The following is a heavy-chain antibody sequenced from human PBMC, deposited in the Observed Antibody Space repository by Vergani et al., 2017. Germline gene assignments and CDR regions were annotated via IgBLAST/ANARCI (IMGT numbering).Heavy chain of an antibody. V-gene: IGHV1-18*01. CDR3: ARAGRGYSSVY. D-gene: IGHD5-18*01. CDR2: ISAYNGNT. Sequence: QVQLVQSGAEVKKPGASVKVSCKASGYTFTSYGISWVRQAPGQGLEWMGWISAYNGNTNYAQKLQGRVTMTRNTSISTAYMELSSLRSEDTAVYYCARAGRGYSSVYWGQGTLVTVSS. J-gene: IGHJ4*02. CDR1: GYTFTSYG.